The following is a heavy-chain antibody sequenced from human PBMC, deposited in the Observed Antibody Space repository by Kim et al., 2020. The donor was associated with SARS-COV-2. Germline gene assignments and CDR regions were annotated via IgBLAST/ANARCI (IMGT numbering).Heavy chain of an antibody. Sequence: DYAAPVKGRFTISRDDSKNTLYLQMNSLKTEDTAVYYCTTVSSSGYDYWYWGQGTLVTVSS. D-gene: IGHD5-12*01. CDR3: TTVSSSGYDYWY. V-gene: IGHV3-15*01. J-gene: IGHJ4*02.